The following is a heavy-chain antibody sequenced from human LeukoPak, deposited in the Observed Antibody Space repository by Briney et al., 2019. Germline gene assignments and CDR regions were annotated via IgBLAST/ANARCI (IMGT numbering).Heavy chain of an antibody. CDR3: ARDPYSGSYGPYYYYYMDV. V-gene: IGHV3-21*01. CDR2: ISSSSSYI. D-gene: IGHD1-26*01. CDR1: GFTFSSYS. J-gene: IGHJ6*03. Sequence: GGSLRLSCAASGFTFSSYSMNWVRQAPGKGLEWVSSISSSSSYIYYADSVKGRFTISRDNAKNSLYLQMNSLRAEDTAVYYCARDPYSGSYGPYYYYYMDVWGEGTTVTISS.